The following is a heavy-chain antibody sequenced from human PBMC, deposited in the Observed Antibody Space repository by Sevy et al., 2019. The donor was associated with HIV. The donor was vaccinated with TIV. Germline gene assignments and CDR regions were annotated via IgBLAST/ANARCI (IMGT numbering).Heavy chain of an antibody. J-gene: IGHJ6*02. Sequence: GGSLRLSCAASGFTFSSYAMSWVRQAPGKGLEWVSAISGSGGSTYYADSGKGRFTISRDNSKNTLYLQMNSLRAEDTAVYYCAKGELGRQWYYYYGMDVWGQGTTVTVSS. CDR1: GFTFSSYA. CDR2: ISGSGGST. CDR3: AKGELGRQWYYYYGMDV. D-gene: IGHD1-26*01. V-gene: IGHV3-23*01.